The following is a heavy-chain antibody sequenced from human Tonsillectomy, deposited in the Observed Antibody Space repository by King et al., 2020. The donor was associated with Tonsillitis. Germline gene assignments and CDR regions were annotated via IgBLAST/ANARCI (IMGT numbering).Heavy chain of an antibody. CDR1: GYTFNIYF. J-gene: IGHJ3*02. Sequence: QLVQSGAEVKKPGASVRISCKASGYTFNIYFMHWVRQAPGQRPEWMGIINPRGGSTNYAQKFLGRVTMTTDTSTSTVYMEMSSLRSEDTAIYYCARDAISVTVVGNIGDARDSWSQGRRVTVS. CDR2: INPRGGST. CDR3: ARDAISVTVVGNIGDARDS. V-gene: IGHV1-46*02. D-gene: IGHD3-22*01.